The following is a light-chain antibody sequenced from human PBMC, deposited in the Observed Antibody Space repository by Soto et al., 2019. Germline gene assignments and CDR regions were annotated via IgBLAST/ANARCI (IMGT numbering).Light chain of an antibody. J-gene: IGKJ3*01. V-gene: IGKV1-39*01. Sequence: DIQMTQSPSSLSASVGDRVTITCRSSQSMSSYLNWYQQKPGKAPKLLIYAASSLQSGVPSRFSGSGSGTDFTLTISSLQPEDFATYYCQQSYSTPRFGRGTKVDIK. CDR1: QSMSSY. CDR3: QQSYSTPR. CDR2: AAS.